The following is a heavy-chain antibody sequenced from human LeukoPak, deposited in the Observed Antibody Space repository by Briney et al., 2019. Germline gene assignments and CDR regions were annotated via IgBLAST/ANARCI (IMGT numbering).Heavy chain of an antibody. CDR1: GGSIRSSSYY. CDR3: AGLGIQLWSNRFDP. V-gene: IGHV4-39*01. Sequence: SETLSLTCTASGGSIRSSSYYWGWIRQPPGKGLEWIGGIYYSGSTYYNPSLKSRVTISVDPSKNQFSLKLSSVTAADTAVYFCAGLGIQLWSNRFDPWGQGTLVTVSS. D-gene: IGHD5-18*01. CDR2: IYYSGST. J-gene: IGHJ5*02.